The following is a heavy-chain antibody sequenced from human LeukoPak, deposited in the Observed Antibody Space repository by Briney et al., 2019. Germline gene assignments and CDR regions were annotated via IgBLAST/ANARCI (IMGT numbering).Heavy chain of an antibody. D-gene: IGHD2-2*01. CDR1: GYTFTDYY. CDR3: ARANFLYCSSSTCLFDY. Sequence: ASVKVSCTASGYTFTDYYMHWVRQAPGQGFEWMGWINPNDGDTNYAQKFRGRVTMTRDTSISTAHMEVSRLRSDDTAVYYCARANFLYCSSSTCLFDYWGQGTLVTVSS. CDR2: INPNDGDT. V-gene: IGHV1-2*02. J-gene: IGHJ4*02.